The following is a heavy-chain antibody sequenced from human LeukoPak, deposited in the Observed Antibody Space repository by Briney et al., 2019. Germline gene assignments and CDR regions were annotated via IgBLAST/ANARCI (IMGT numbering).Heavy chain of an antibody. Sequence: GASVKVSCKASGYTFPSSGISWVRQAPGQGLEWMGWVSVYNHNTNYAQKFQGRVTVTSDTSTSTAYMELRSLRSDDTAVYYCARTSLDCKNGVCYDYWGQGILVTVSS. J-gene: IGHJ4*02. D-gene: IGHD2-8*01. CDR1: GYTFPSSG. CDR3: ARTSLDCKNGVCYDY. CDR2: VSVYNHNT. V-gene: IGHV1-18*01.